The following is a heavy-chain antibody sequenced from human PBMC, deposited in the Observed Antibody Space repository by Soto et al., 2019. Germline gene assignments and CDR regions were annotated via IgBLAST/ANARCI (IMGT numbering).Heavy chain of an antibody. J-gene: IGHJ4*02. Sequence: GGSMRLSCAASGLTFSVHWMSRVRQAPGKGLEWVARIKEDGSEKQYVDSVKGRFTISRDNAESSLYLQMNYVRDEDTAVYYCMTDFQDFWGQGTLVTVSS. CDR3: MTDFQDF. V-gene: IGHV3-7*01. CDR2: IKEDGSEK. CDR1: GLTFSVHW.